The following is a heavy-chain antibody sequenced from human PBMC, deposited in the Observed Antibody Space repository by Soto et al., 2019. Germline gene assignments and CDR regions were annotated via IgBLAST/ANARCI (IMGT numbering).Heavy chain of an antibody. Sequence: LSLTCTVSGGSISSGDYYWSWIRQPPGKGLEWIGYIYYSGSTYYNPSLKSRVTISVDTSKNQFSLKLSSVTAADTAVYYCARGITGTSGYWFDPWGQGTLVTVSS. J-gene: IGHJ5*02. D-gene: IGHD1-7*01. V-gene: IGHV4-30-4*01. CDR2: IYYSGST. CDR3: ARGITGTSGYWFDP. CDR1: GGSISSGDYY.